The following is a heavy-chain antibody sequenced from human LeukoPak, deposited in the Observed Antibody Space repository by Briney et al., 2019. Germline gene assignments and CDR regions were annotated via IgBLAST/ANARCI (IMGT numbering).Heavy chain of an antibody. CDR3: ARGLWFGDENPPYFDY. J-gene: IGHJ4*02. V-gene: IGHV4-61*02. D-gene: IGHD3-10*01. Sequence: SQTLSLTCSVSGGSISSSNYYWSWIRQPAGKGLEWIGRIYTSESTNYNPSLKSLVTISVDTSRNQFSLKLSSVTAADTAVYYCARGLWFGDENPPYFDYWGQGILVTVSS. CDR2: IYTSEST. CDR1: GGSISSSNYY.